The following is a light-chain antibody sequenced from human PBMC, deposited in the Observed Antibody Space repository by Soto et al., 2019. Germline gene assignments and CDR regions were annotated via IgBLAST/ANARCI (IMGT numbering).Light chain of an antibody. CDR3: CSYATISTLV. CDR2: AVS. CDR1: SNDVASYNL. Sequence: QSALTQPASVSGSPGQSITISCTGTSNDVASYNLVSWYQHHPGKAPKLMIYAVSKRPSGVSNRFSGSKSGNTASLTISGLQAEDEAAYYCCSYATISTLVFGGGTKVTVL. J-gene: IGLJ3*02. V-gene: IGLV2-23*02.